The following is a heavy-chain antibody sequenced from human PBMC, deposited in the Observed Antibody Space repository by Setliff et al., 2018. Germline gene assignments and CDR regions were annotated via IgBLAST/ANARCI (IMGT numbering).Heavy chain of an antibody. V-gene: IGHV3-23*01. D-gene: IGHD2-2*01. CDR1: GFTFGSHG. CDR2: ITSDGGTT. J-gene: IGHJ4*02. Sequence: GGSLRLSCAASGFTFGSHGMSWVRQAPAKGLEWVSTITSDGGTTWYADSVKGRFTIYRDNSKNILYLQMNSLRAEDTAVYYCAPHSRSSDWRALDYWGQGTLVTVSS. CDR3: APHSRSSDWRALDY.